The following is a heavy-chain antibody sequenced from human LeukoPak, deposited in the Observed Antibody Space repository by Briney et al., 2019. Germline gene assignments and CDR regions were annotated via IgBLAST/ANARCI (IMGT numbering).Heavy chain of an antibody. J-gene: IGHJ4*02. CDR3: ARQSYCSSTSCYGLYYFDY. V-gene: IGHV5-51*01. CDR1: GYSFTSYW. CDR2: IYPGDSDT. Sequence: GESLKISCKGSGYSFTSYWIGWVRQMPGKGLEWMGIIYPGDSDTRYSPSFQGQVTISADKSISTAYLQWSSLKASDTAMYNCARQSYCSSTSCYGLYYFDYWGQGTLVTVSS. D-gene: IGHD2-2*01.